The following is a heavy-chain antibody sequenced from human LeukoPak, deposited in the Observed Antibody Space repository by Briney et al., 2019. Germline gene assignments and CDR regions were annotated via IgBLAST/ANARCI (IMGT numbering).Heavy chain of an antibody. CDR2: FDPEDGET. CDR3: ARDRGYIAAAASYGMDV. Sequence: ASVKVSCKVSGYTLTELSMHWVRQAPGKGLEWMGGFDPEDGETIYAQKFQGRVTMTEDTSTDTAYMELSSLRSDDTAVYYCARDRGYIAAAASYGMDVRGQGTTVTVSS. CDR1: GYTLTELS. D-gene: IGHD6-13*01. V-gene: IGHV1-24*01. J-gene: IGHJ6*02.